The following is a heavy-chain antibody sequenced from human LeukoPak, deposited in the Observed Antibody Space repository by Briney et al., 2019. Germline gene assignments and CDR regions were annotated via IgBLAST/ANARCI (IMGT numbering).Heavy chain of an antibody. J-gene: IGHJ2*01. CDR2: IYYSGST. CDR3: ARRSSGYYYGYFDL. V-gene: IGHV4-59*08. CDR1: GGSISSYY. Sequence: KTSETLSLTCTVSGGSISSYYWSWIRQPPGKGLEWIGYIYYSGSTNYNPSLKSRVTISVDTSKNQFSLKLSSVTAADTAVYYCARRSSGYYYGYFDLWGRGTLVTVSS. D-gene: IGHD3-22*01.